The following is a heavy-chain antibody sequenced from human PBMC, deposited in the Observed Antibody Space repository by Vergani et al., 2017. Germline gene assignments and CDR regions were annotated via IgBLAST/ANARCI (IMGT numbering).Heavy chain of an antibody. CDR3: GRKQSPASLRDEPIDI. CDR1: GFIFSDYY. J-gene: IGHJ5*02. D-gene: IGHD1/OR15-1a*01. CDR2: ISDGGETK. V-gene: IGHV3-11*01. Sequence: QVQLVASGGGLVRPGGSLRLSCAASGFIFSDYYMTWIRQTPGKGLEWLAHISDGGETKMYAESLKGRFTVSRDNTKNLLILQMKTLRVDDTATYYCGRKQSPASLRDEPIDIWGQGTLVTVSS.